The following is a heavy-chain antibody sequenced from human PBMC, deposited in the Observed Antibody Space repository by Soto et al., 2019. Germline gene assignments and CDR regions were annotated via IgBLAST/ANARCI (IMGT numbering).Heavy chain of an antibody. CDR3: ARGRGYRYGDRELFFEY. CDR1: GGSFSSYY. V-gene: IGHV4-31*11. Sequence: PSETLSLTCAVYGGSFSSYYLTLVRQHPGRGLEWIGYIFYSGNTYYNPSLKSRLTMSVDTSNNQFSLNLSSATAADTAIYYCARGRGYRYGDRELFFEYWTQGTLVTVSS. CDR2: IFYSGNT. D-gene: IGHD5-18*01. J-gene: IGHJ4*02.